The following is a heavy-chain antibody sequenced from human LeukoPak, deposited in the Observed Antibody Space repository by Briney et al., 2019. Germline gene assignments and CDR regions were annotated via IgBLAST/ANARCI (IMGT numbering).Heavy chain of an antibody. CDR1: GGSISSYY. CDR2: IYYSGST. CDR3: ARLGDYDFWSGYPNWFDP. D-gene: IGHD3-3*01. J-gene: IGHJ5*02. V-gene: IGHV4-59*08. Sequence: PSETLSLTCTVPGGSISSYYWSWIRQPPGKGLEWIGYIYYSGSTNYNPSLKSRVTISVDTSKNQFSLKLSSVTAADTAVYYCARLGDYDFWSGYPNWFDPWGQGTLVTVSS.